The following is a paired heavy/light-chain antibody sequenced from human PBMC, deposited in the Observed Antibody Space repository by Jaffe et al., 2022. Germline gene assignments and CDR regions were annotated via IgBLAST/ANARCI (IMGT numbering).Light chain of an antibody. Sequence: DIQMTQSPSSLSASVGDRVTITCRASQSISSYLNWYQQKPGKAPKLLIYAASSLQSGVPSRFSGSGSGTDFTLTISSLQPEDFGSYYCQQSYRTPYTFGQGTKLEIK. CDR2: AAS. V-gene: IGKV1-39*01. J-gene: IGKJ2*01. CDR3: QQSYRTPYT. CDR1: QSISSY.
Heavy chain of an antibody. D-gene: IGHD2-8*02. Sequence: EVQLVESGGGLVQPGGSLRLSCAASGFTFSSYWMHWVRQAPGKGLVWVSRIKSDGSSTSYADSVRGRFTISRDNAKNTLYLQMNSLRAEDTAIYYCARDNEHCTGGICSYPYWGQGTLVTVSS. CDR2: IKSDGSST. CDR3: ARDNEHCTGGICSYPY. J-gene: IGHJ4*02. CDR1: GFTFSSYW. V-gene: IGHV3-74*01.